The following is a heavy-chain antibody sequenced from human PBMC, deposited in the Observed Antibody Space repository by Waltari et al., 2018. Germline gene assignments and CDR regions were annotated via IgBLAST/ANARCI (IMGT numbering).Heavy chain of an antibody. V-gene: IGHV4-34*01. D-gene: IGHD3-10*01. CDR3: ARAPAMVRRAFDS. CDR1: GASFNDYF. Sequence: QVQFQQWGATLLKPSETLSLTCTVYGASFNDYFWVWIRQAPGKGLEWIGEINHRGNTNYKSSLKSRATISVDTSNSQFSLSLRSVTAADTAVYYCARAPAMVRRAFDSWGQGALVTVSS. J-gene: IGHJ4*02. CDR2: INHRGNT.